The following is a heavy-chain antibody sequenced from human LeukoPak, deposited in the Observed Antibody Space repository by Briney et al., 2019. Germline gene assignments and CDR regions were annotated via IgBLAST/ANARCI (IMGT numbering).Heavy chain of an antibody. D-gene: IGHD3-22*01. V-gene: IGHV1-46*01. CDR2: INPSGGST. Sequence: GASVKVSCKASGYTFTSYYMHWVRQAPGQGLEWMGIINPSGGSTSYAQKFQGRVTMTRDTSTSTVYMELSSLRSEDTAVYYCAGNPTSTTYMHYYDSSATPQYYFDYWGQGTLVTVSS. J-gene: IGHJ4*02. CDR3: AGNPTSTTYMHYYDSSATPQYYFDY. CDR1: GYTFTSYY.